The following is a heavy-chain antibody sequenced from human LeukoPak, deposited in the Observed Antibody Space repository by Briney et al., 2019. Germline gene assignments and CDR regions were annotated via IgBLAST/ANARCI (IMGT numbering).Heavy chain of an antibody. CDR3: ARDLTTSRTTGTKT. CDR1: GGSISSYY. Sequence: PSETLSLTCTVSGGSISSYYWSWIRQPPGKGLEWIGRIYTSGSTNYNPSLKSRVTISVDTSKNQFSLKLSSVTAADTAVYYCARDLTTSRTTGTKTWGQGTLVTVSS. V-gene: IGHV4-4*08. J-gene: IGHJ5*02. CDR2: IYTSGST. D-gene: IGHD1-1*01.